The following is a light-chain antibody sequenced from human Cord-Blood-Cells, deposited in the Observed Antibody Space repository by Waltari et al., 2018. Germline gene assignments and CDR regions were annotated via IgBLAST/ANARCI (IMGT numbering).Light chain of an antibody. CDR3: AAWDDSLSGPGFYVV. CDR2: RNN. J-gene: IGLJ2*01. V-gene: IGLV1-47*01. CDR1: SPNIGSNY. Sequence: QSVLTQPPSASGTPGQRVTISCSGSSPNIGSNYVYWYQQLPGTAPKLLIYRNNQRPSGGPDRFAGPKSGTSASLAISGLRSEDEADYYCAAWDDSLSGPGFYVVFGGGTKLTVL.